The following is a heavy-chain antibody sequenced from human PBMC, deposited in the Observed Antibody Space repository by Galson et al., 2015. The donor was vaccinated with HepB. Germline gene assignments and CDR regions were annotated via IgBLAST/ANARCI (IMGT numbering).Heavy chain of an antibody. CDR2: TYYSSKWYY. V-gene: IGHV6-1*01. Sequence: CAISGDSVSTNNVAWNWIRQSPSRGLEWLGRTYYSSKWYYEYAVSVRGRIIISADTSKNQFSLQLNSVTPEDTAVYYCAREMGFCSGGRCYRGGYWGQGALVTVSS. J-gene: IGHJ4*02. CDR3: AREMGFCSGGRCYRGGY. CDR1: GDSVSTNNVA. D-gene: IGHD2-15*01.